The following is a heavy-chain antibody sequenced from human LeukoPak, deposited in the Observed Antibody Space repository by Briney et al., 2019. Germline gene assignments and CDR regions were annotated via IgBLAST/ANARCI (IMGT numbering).Heavy chain of an antibody. CDR3: ARDLGSYYRLDAFDI. D-gene: IGHD1-26*01. V-gene: IGHV4-39*07. CDR2: IYYSGST. J-gene: IGHJ3*02. CDR1: GGSISSSSYY. Sequence: PSETLSLTCTVSGGSISSSSYYWGWIRQPPGKGLEWIGSIYYSGSTYYNPALKSRVTISVDTSKNQFSLKLSSVTAADTAVYYCARDLGSYYRLDAFDIWGQGTMVTVSS.